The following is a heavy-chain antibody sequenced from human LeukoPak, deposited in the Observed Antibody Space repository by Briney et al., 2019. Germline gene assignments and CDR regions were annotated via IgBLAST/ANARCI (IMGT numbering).Heavy chain of an antibody. CDR3: AKESRKSYGSGSYRNVFDY. CDR2: ISYDGSNK. D-gene: IGHD3-10*01. CDR1: GFTFTNFY. J-gene: IGHJ4*02. Sequence: GGSLRLSCAASGFTFTNFYMHWVSPAPGKGLEWVALISYDGSNKYYADSVKGRFTISRDNSKNTLYLQMNSLSPEDTAVYYCAKESRKSYGSGSYRNVFDYWGQGTLVTVSS. V-gene: IGHV3-30*18.